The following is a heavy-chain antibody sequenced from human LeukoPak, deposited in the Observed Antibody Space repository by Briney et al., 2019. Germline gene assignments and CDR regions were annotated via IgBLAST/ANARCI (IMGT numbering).Heavy chain of an antibody. Sequence: GGSLRLSCAASRFDFSTNFVSWVRQAPGKGLEWVSVIYSGGSTYYSDSVKGRFTISRDNSKNTLYLQMNSLRAEDTAVYYCASLTFYLDYWGQGSLVTVSS. CDR2: IYSGGST. J-gene: IGHJ4*02. CDR1: RFDFSTNF. CDR3: ASLTFYLDY. V-gene: IGHV3-66*01.